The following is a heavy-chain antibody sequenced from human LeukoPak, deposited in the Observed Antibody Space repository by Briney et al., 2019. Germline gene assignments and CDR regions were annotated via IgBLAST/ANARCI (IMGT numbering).Heavy chain of an antibody. J-gene: IGHJ3*02. V-gene: IGHV3-7*01. CDR2: IKQDGSQK. CDR3: VRGDYYDSGSSFIDAFDI. D-gene: IGHD3-10*01. CDR1: GFSFSRYW. Sequence: GESLRLSCSAAGFSFSRYWMSWVRQAPGKGLEWVANIKQDGSQKFYVASVKGRFTISRDNAKNSLYLQMNSLRAEDTAVYYCVRGDYYDSGSSFIDAFDIWGEGTRVTVSS.